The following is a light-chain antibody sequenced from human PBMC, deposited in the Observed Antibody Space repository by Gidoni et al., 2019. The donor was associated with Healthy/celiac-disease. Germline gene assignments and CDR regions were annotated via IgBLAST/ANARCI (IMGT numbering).Light chain of an antibody. CDR2: DAS. V-gene: IGKV1-33*01. J-gene: IGKJ5*01. CDR1: QDISNY. Sequence: DIQMTQSPSSLSASVGDRVTITCQASQDISNYLNWYQQKPGKAPKLLIYDASNLETGVLSRFSGIGSGTDFTVTISSLQPEDIATYYCQQYDNLPRTFGQGTRLEIK. CDR3: QQYDNLPRT.